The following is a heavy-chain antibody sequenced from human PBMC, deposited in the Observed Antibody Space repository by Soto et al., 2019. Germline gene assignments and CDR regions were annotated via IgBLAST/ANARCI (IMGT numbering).Heavy chain of an antibody. D-gene: IGHD3-22*01. Sequence: PSETLSLTCTVSGGSISGYYWSWFRQPPGKGLEWIASVYYSGSTNYNPSLKSRVTTSVDTSKTQFSLKLSSVTAADTAVYYCARLGAYYQALDSWGRGTLVTVSS. CDR1: GGSISGYY. CDR2: VYYSGST. V-gene: IGHV4-59*08. CDR3: ARLGAYYQALDS. J-gene: IGHJ4*02.